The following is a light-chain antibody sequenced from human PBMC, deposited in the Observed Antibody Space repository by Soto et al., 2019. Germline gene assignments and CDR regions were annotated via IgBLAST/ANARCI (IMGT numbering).Light chain of an antibody. Sequence: EVVLTQSPGTLSLSPGEGATLSCRASQSVTSNYLAWYQQKPGQAPRLLIYDASSRATGIPARFSGSGSGTDFTLTISSLEPEDFAVYYCQQRVNWPSITFGQGTRLEIK. J-gene: IGKJ5*01. CDR1: QSVTSNY. CDR3: QQRVNWPSIT. CDR2: DAS. V-gene: IGKV3-11*01.